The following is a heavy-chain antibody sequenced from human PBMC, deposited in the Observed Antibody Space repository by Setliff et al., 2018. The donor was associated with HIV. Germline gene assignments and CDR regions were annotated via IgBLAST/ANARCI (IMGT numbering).Heavy chain of an antibody. CDR2: INPSGGST. J-gene: IGHJ4*02. D-gene: IGHD3-9*01. CDR3: TRVPILRYASPIDM. Sequence: ASVKVSCKASGYTFTSYYIHWVRQAPGQGLEWMGEINPSGGSTSYSEKFRGRATMTRDTSRSTVYMELSSLRFADTVVYYCTRVPILRYASPIDMWGQGTLVTVSS. V-gene: IGHV1-46*01. CDR1: GYTFTSYY.